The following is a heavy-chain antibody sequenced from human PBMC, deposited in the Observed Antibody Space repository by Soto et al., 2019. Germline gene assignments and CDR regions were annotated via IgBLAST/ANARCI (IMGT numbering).Heavy chain of an antibody. CDR1: GFTFSSYA. CDR3: AKQQGPGTPYYYAMDA. Sequence: GGSLRLSCAASGFTFSSYAMTWVRQAPGKGLEWVSTLSGSGGSTYYAASVKGRFTISRDNSKDTLYLEMNSLRGEDTAVYFCAKQQGPGTPYYYAMDAWGQGTAATVSS. CDR2: LSGSGGST. D-gene: IGHD1-1*01. J-gene: IGHJ6*02. V-gene: IGHV3-23*01.